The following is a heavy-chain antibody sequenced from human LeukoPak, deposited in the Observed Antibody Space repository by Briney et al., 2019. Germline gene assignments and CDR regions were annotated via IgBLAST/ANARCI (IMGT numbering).Heavy chain of an antibody. Sequence: GGSLRLSCAASGFTFSSYWMHWVRQVPGKGLVWLSRIKSDGSSISYADSVKGRFTISRDNAKNTLYLQMNSLRAEDTAVYYCARDRGVRDAFDIWGQGTMVTVSS. D-gene: IGHD3-10*01. V-gene: IGHV3-74*01. J-gene: IGHJ3*02. CDR1: GFTFSSYW. CDR2: IKSDGSSI. CDR3: ARDRGVRDAFDI.